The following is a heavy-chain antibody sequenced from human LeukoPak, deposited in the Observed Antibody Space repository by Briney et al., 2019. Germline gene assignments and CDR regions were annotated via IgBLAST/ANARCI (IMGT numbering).Heavy chain of an antibody. Sequence: GGSLRLSCAASGFTFSTYAMSWVRQAPGKGLEWVSAVSSSGTNTYYANVVKGRFTISGDNSKNMLYLQMSGLRAEDTAVYYCAKEMTALTTIDYWGQGTLVTVSS. V-gene: IGHV3-23*01. CDR3: AKEMTALTTIDY. J-gene: IGHJ4*02. CDR1: GFTFSTYA. CDR2: VSSSGTNT. D-gene: IGHD4-17*01.